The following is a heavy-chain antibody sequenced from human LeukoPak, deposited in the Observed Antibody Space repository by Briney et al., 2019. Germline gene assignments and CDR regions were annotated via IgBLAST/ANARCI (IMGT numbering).Heavy chain of an antibody. J-gene: IGHJ4*02. V-gene: IGHV1-18*01. CDR2: ISAYNGNT. Sequence: ASVKVSCKASGYTFTSYGISWVRQAPGQGLEWMGWISAYNGNTNYAQKLQGRVTMTTDTSTSTAYMELRSLRSDDTAVYYCARGAPGPSKTSRLERPYYFDYWGQGTLVTVSS. D-gene: IGHD1-1*01. CDR1: GYTFTSYG. CDR3: ARGAPGPSKTSRLERPYYFDY.